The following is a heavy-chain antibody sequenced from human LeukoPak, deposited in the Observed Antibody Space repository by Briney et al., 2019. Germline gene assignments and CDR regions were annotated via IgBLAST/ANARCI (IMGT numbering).Heavy chain of an antibody. CDR2: IYPGDSDT. Sequence: GESLKISCQGSGYIFSTYWIGWVRQMPGKGLEWMGIIYPGDSDTRYSPSFQGQVTISADKSISAAYLQWSSLKASDTAIYYCARTRFYGSGSSPFDYWGQGTLVTVSS. CDR1: GYIFSTYW. V-gene: IGHV5-51*01. D-gene: IGHD3-10*01. CDR3: ARTRFYGSGSSPFDY. J-gene: IGHJ4*02.